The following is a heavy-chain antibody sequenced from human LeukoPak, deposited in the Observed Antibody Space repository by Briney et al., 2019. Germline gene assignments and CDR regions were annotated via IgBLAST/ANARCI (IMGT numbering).Heavy chain of an antibody. Sequence: GRSLRLSCAASGFTFSSYGMHWVRQAPGKGLEWVAVIWYDGSNKYYADSVKGRFTISRDNSKNTLYLQMNSLRAEDTAVYYCAKEGLVGYGPRYFDYWGQGTLVTVSS. CDR2: IWYDGSNK. V-gene: IGHV3-33*06. CDR1: GFTFSSYG. CDR3: AKEGLVGYGPRYFDY. D-gene: IGHD5-12*01. J-gene: IGHJ4*02.